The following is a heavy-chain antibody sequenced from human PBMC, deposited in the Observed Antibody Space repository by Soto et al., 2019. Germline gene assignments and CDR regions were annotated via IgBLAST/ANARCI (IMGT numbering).Heavy chain of an antibody. D-gene: IGHD4-17*01. J-gene: IGHJ4*02. CDR2: ISGSDGST. V-gene: IGHV3-23*01. CDR1: GFTLNNHA. Sequence: GGSLRLSCTASGFTLNNHAMSWVRQAPGKGLEWVSVISGSDGSTYYTDSVRGRFSISRDSSKNTLYLQMSSLRAEDTAVYYCESPPRATETDNNFDLWGPGTLVTVSS. CDR3: ESPPRATETDNNFDL.